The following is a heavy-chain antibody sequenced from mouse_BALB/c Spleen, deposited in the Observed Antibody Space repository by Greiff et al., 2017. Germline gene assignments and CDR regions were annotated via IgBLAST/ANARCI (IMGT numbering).Heavy chain of an antibody. D-gene: IGHD1-1*02. V-gene: IGHV10-3*03. J-gene: IGHJ4*01. CDR2: IRSKSNNYAT. CDR3: VRGGWDYAMDY. CDR1: GFTFNTYA. Sequence: EVKLMESGGGLVQPKGSLKLSCAASGFTFNTYAMHWVCQAPGKGLEWVARIRSKSNNYATYYADSVKDRFTISRDDSQSMLYLQMNNLKTEDTAMYYCVRGGWDYAMDYRGQGTSVTVAS.